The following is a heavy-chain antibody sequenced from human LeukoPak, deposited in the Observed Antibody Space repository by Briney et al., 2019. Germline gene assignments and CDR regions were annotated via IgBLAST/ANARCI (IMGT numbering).Heavy chain of an antibody. V-gene: IGHV4-4*07. Sequence: PSETLSLTCTVSGGSISSDYWSWVRQPAGKGLEWLGRIYTSGSTNYNPSLKSRVTTSVDTSKNQFSLNLSSVTAADTAVYYCARGSFFAGARVWFDPWGQGTLVTVSS. CDR2: IYTSGST. D-gene: IGHD1-26*01. CDR1: GGSISSDY. CDR3: ARGSFFAGARVWFDP. J-gene: IGHJ5*02.